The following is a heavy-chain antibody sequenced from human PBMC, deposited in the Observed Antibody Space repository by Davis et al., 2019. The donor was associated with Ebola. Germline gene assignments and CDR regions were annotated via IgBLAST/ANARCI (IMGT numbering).Heavy chain of an antibody. CDR3: ARGNNFGFKF. V-gene: IGHV1-2*06. CDR2: IISNSGGT. CDR1: GYTLTDYH. D-gene: IGHD5-18*01. Sequence: ASVKVSCKASGYTLTDYHMHWVRQAPGQGLEWMGRIISNSGGTNYAQKFQGRVTMTRDTSISTAYMELSSLRSDDTAVYYCARGNNFGFKFWGQGALVTVSS. J-gene: IGHJ4*02.